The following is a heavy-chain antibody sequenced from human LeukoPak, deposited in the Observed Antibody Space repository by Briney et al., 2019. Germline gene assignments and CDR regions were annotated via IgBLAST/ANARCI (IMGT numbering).Heavy chain of an antibody. D-gene: IGHD3-10*01. V-gene: IGHV1-2*02. CDR1: GYTFTGHY. CDR3: ARVGEGSGSPCG. Sequence: ASVKVSCKASGYTFTGHYMHWVRQAPGQGLEWMGWINPNSGGTNYAQKFQGRVTMTRDTSISTAYMELSRLRSDDTAVYYCARVGEGSGSPCGWGQGTLVTVSS. CDR2: INPNSGGT. J-gene: IGHJ4*02.